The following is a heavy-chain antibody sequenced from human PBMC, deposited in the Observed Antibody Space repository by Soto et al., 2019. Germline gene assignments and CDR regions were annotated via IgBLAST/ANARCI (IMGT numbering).Heavy chain of an antibody. D-gene: IGHD4-17*01. CDR1: GGTYSRYA. CDR3: ARHDYGDYPFWY. J-gene: IGHJ4*02. Sequence: SVKVSCKASGGTYSRYAISWVRQAPGKGLEWMGGIIPIFGTANYAQKFQGRVTITADESTSKAYMELSSLRSEDTAVYYCARHDYGDYPFWYWGQGTLVTVSS. V-gene: IGHV1-69*13. CDR2: IIPIFGTA.